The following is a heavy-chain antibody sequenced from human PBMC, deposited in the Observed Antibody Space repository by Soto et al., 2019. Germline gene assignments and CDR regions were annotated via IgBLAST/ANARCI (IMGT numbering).Heavy chain of an antibody. CDR2: ISGSGGST. D-gene: IGHD1-7*01. V-gene: IGHV3-23*01. CDR3: AKDFGYNWNYYLFDY. CDR1: GFTFSSYA. J-gene: IGHJ4*02. Sequence: GGSLRLSCAASGFTFSSYAMSWVRQAPGKGLEWVSAISGSGGSTYYADSVKGRFTISRDNSKNTLYLQMNSLRAEDTAVYYCAKDFGYNWNYYLFDYWGQGTLVTVSS.